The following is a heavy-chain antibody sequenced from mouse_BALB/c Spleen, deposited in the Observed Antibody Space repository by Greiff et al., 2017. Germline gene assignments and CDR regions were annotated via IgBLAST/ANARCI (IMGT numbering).Heavy chain of an antibody. CDR2: ISSGGST. Sequence: EVILVESGGGLVKPGGSLKLSCAASGFTFSSYAMSWVRQTPEKRLEWVASISSGGSTYYPDSVKGRFTISRDNARNILYLQMSSLRSEDTAMYYCAREGLRYYAMDYWGQGTSVTVSS. CDR3: AREGLRYYAMDY. V-gene: IGHV5-6-5*01. CDR1: GFTFSSYA. J-gene: IGHJ4*01. D-gene: IGHD2-2*01.